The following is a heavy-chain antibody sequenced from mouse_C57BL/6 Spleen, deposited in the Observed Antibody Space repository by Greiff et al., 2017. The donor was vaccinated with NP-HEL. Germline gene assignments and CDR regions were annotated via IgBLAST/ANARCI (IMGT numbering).Heavy chain of an antibody. CDR2: IHPNSGST. CDR3: AIKGYGYGFAY. Sequence: VQLQQSGAELVKPGASVKLSCKASGYTFTSYWMHWVKQRPGQGLEWIGMIHPNSGSTNYNEKFKSKATLTVDKSSSTAYMQLSSLTSEDSAVYYCAIKGYGYGFAYWGQGTLVTVSA. D-gene: IGHD2-2*01. J-gene: IGHJ3*01. V-gene: IGHV1-64*01. CDR1: GYTFTSYW.